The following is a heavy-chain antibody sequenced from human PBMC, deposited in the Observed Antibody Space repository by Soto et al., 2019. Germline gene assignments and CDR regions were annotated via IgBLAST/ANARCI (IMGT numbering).Heavy chain of an antibody. D-gene: IGHD2-15*01. V-gene: IGHV1-18*01. CDR1: GYTFTSYG. CDR2: ISAYNGNT. J-gene: IGHJ6*02. Sequence: QVQLVQSGAEVKKPGASVKVSCKASGYTFTSYGISWVRQAPGQGLDWMGWISAYNGNTKYAQDLQGRVTMTTDTSTITAYMELRSVRSDDTAVYYCARFSGGSYNTYYCYYGMDVWGQGTTVTVSS. CDR3: ARFSGGSYNTYYCYYGMDV.